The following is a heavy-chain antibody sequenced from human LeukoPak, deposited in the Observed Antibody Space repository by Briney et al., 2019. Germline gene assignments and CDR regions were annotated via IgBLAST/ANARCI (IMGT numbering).Heavy chain of an antibody. CDR3: ARRISGAWFDP. J-gene: IGHJ5*02. D-gene: IGHD2-15*01. Sequence: SETLSLTCSVSGFFISNGYYWGWIRQPPEKGLDWIGIINHSGSTYYNPSLKSRVTMSVDTSKNQFSLKLSSVTAADTALYYCARRISGAWFDPWGQGTLVTVSS. CDR1: GFFISNGYY. V-gene: IGHV4-38-2*02. CDR2: INHSGST.